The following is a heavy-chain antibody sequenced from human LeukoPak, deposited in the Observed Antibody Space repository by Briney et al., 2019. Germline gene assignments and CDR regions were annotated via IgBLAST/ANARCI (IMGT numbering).Heavy chain of an antibody. V-gene: IGHV4-34*01. CDR3: ARDKPAYSSGWYRGGNWFDP. Sequence: PSETLSLNCAVYGGSFSGYYWSWIRQPPGKGLEWIGEINHSGSTNYNPSLKSRVTISVDTSKNQFSLKLSSVTAADTAVYYCARDKPAYSSGWYRGGNWFDPWGQGTLVTVSS. D-gene: IGHD6-19*01. J-gene: IGHJ5*02. CDR2: INHSGST. CDR1: GGSFSGYY.